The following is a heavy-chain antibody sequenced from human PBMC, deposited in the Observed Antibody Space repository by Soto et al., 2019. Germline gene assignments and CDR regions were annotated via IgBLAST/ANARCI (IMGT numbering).Heavy chain of an antibody. V-gene: IGHV1-18*01. CDR3: ARDRSSGWYGFDY. Sequence: QVQLVQSGAEVKKAGASVQVCFKASGYTFTSYGISWVRQAPGQGLEWMAWISAYNGNTNYAQKLQGRVTMTTDTSTSTAYMEQRSLRADDTAVYYCARDRSSGWYGFDYWGKGTLVTVSS. D-gene: IGHD6-19*01. CDR2: ISAYNGNT. J-gene: IGHJ4*02. CDR1: GYTFTSYG.